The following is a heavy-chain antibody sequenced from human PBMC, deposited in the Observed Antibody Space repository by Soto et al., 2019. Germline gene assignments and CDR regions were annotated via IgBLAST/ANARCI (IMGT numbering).Heavy chain of an antibody. Sequence: HPGGSLRLSCAASGFIFSDSAIHWVRQASGKGLEWVGRTKDKRSNFATVYSASVKGRFTISRDVSKNTVFLQMSSLKTEDTAVYYCGRSSPPMWGPDYWGQGTLVTVSS. CDR1: GFIFSDSA. D-gene: IGHD1-26*01. CDR3: GRSSPPMWGPDY. V-gene: IGHV3-73*01. CDR2: TKDKRSNFAT. J-gene: IGHJ4*02.